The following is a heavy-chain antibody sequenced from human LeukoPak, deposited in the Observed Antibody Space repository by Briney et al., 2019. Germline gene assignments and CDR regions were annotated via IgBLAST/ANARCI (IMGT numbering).Heavy chain of an antibody. V-gene: IGHV1-8*01. CDR3: ARGRGAARPFDY. Sequence: ASVKVSCKASGYTFTSYNINWVRQATGQGLEWMGWMNPNSGNTGYAQKFQGRVTMTRNTSISTAYMELSSLRSEDTAVYYCARGRGAARPFDYWGQGTLVTVSS. CDR2: MNPNSGNT. D-gene: IGHD6-6*01. CDR1: GYTFTSYN. J-gene: IGHJ4*02.